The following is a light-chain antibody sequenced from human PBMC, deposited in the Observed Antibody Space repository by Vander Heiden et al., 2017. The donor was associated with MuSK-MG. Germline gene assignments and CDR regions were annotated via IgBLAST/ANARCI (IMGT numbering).Light chain of an antibody. CDR3: QRCETNART. CDR1: QSISSY. Sequence: DIQMTQSPSSLSASVGDRVTITCRASQSISSYLNWYQQKPGKAPKLLSYAASSLQSGVPSRFSGSASGTDFTLTISRLHPEDFATYYCQRCETNARTFGPGTKLEIK. J-gene: IGKJ2*01. V-gene: IGKV1-39*01. CDR2: AAS.